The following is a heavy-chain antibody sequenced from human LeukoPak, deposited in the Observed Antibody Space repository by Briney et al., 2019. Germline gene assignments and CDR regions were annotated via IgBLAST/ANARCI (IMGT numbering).Heavy chain of an antibody. Sequence: ASVKVSCKASGYTFTTYYMHWVRQAPGQGLEWMGGIIPIFGTANYAQKFQGRVTITADESTSTAYMELSSLRSEDTAVYCCARDLRGPRSYGYGYWGQGTLVTVSS. CDR3: ARDLRGPRSYGYGY. J-gene: IGHJ4*02. D-gene: IGHD5-18*01. V-gene: IGHV1-69*13. CDR2: IIPIFGTA. CDR1: GYTFTTYY.